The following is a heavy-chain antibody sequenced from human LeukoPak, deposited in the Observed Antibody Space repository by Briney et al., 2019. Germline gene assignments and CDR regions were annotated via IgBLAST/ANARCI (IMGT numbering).Heavy chain of an antibody. D-gene: IGHD6-19*01. Sequence: ETLSLTCTVSSDSISSYYWSWIRQPPGKGLEWVANIEGDARSQYYGDPVKGRFTISRDNAKNSLYLQMDSLRAEDTAIYYCARVIVAVVGQSDHFDSWGPGTVVTVSS. CDR3: ARVIVAVVGQSDHFDS. J-gene: IGHJ4*02. V-gene: IGHV3-7*03. CDR1: SDSISSYY. CDR2: IEGDARSQ.